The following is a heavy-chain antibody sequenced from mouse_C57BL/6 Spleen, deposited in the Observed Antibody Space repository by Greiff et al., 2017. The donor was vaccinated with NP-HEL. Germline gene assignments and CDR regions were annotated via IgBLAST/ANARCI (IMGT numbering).Heavy chain of an antibody. V-gene: IGHV8-12*01. Sequence: QVQLKESGPGILQSSQTLSLTCSFSGFSLSTSGMGVSWIRQPSGKGLEWLAHIYWDDDKRYNPSLKSRLTISKDTSRNQVFLKITSVDTADTATYYCARGGGSSYDWYFDVWGTGTTVTVSS. CDR1: GFSLSTSGMG. CDR2: IYWDDDK. D-gene: IGHD1-1*01. J-gene: IGHJ1*03. CDR3: ARGGGSSYDWYFDV.